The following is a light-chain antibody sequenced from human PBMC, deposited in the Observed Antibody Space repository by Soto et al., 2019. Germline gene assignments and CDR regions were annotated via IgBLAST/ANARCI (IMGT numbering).Light chain of an antibody. CDR3: SSYTSSSTLGV. CDR2: DVS. CDR1: SSDVGDYNY. J-gene: IGLJ1*01. V-gene: IGLV2-14*01. Sequence: QSALTQPASVSGSPGQSITISCTGTSSDVGDYNYVSWYQQHPGKAPKLMFYDVSNRPSGVSNRFSGSKSGNTASLTISGVQAEDEADYYCSSYTSSSTLGVFGTGTKLTVL.